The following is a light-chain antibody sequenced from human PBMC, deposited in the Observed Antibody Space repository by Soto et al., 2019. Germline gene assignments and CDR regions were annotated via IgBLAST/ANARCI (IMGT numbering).Light chain of an antibody. Sequence: IVMSQSPVTLSVSPVERVTLYCRASQSVSSNLAWYQQKPGQAPRLLIYGASSRATGIPDRFSGGGSGTDFTLTISRLEPEDFAVYYCQQYHNSPPTFGQGSMVDIK. CDR3: QQYHNSPPT. J-gene: IGKJ1*01. CDR2: GAS. CDR1: QSVSSN. V-gene: IGKV3-20*01.